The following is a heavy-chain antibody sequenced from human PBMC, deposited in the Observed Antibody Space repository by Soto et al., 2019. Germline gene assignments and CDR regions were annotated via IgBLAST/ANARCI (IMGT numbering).Heavy chain of an antibody. CDR2: IAPMVGRT. CDR1: GGSFSSYT. J-gene: IGHJ3*02. Sequence: QVQLVQSGAEVKKTGSSVKVSCKASGGSFSSYTISWVRQAPGQGLEWMGRIAPMVGRTIYAQKFQGRVAISADQSTTTAYMDLSNLASEDTAMYYCALDSGSDVFDIWGQGTLVTVSS. V-gene: IGHV1-69*02. D-gene: IGHD3-10*01. CDR3: ALDSGSDVFDI.